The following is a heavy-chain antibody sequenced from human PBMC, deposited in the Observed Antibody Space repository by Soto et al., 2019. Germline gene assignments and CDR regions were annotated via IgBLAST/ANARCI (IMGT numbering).Heavy chain of an antibody. Sequence: PSETLSLTCTVSGGSISSGGYYWSWIRQHPGKGLEWIGYIYYSGSTYYNPSLKSRVTISVDKSKNQFSLKLSSVTAADTAVYYCARVTGHYYYGMDVWGQGTTVTVSS. J-gene: IGHJ6*02. D-gene: IGHD3-10*01. CDR3: ARVTGHYYYGMDV. V-gene: IGHV4-31*03. CDR2: IYYSGST. CDR1: GGSISSGGYY.